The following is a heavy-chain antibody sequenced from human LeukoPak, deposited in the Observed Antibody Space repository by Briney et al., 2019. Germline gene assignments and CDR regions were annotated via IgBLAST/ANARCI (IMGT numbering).Heavy chain of an antibody. Sequence: GGSLRLSCAASGLVFSRYGIHWVRQAPGKGLEWVSFIRFDGTTQYYADSVKGRFTISRDNSKFTVHLLMTSRRPEDTAVYYCSKESNYDSSGYFNWGQGTLVTVSS. CDR1: GLVFSRYG. V-gene: IGHV3-30*02. J-gene: IGHJ4*02. CDR2: IRFDGTTQ. CDR3: SKESNYDSSGYFN. D-gene: IGHD3-22*01.